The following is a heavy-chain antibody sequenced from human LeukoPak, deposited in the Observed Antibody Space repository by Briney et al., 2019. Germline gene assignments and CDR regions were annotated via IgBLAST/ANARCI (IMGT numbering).Heavy chain of an antibody. Sequence: SETLSLTCTVSGASISSYYWSWIRQPPGKGLEWIGYIYTSGNTKYNPSLKSRLTMSVDTSKKQVSLKLTSVTAADTAVYYCARDRPADPGSNWDRLGDWGQGILVTVSS. V-gene: IGHV4-4*09. CDR2: IYTSGNT. CDR3: ARDRPADPGSNWDRLGD. D-gene: IGHD6-13*01. CDR1: GASISSYY. J-gene: IGHJ4*02.